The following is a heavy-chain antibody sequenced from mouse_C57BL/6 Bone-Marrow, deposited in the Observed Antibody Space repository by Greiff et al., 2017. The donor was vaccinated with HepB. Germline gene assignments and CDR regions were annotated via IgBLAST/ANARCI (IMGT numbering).Heavy chain of an antibody. J-gene: IGHJ2*01. V-gene: IGHV5-16*01. CDR3: ARVIYYGPYYFDY. D-gene: IGHD1-1*01. CDR1: GFTFSDYY. Sequence: EVKLVESEGGLVQPGSSMKLSCTASGFTFSDYYMAWVREVPEKGLEWVANINYDGSSTYYLDSLKSRFIISRDNAKNILYLQMSSLKSEDTATYYCARVIYYGPYYFDYWGQGTTLTVSS. CDR2: INYDGSST.